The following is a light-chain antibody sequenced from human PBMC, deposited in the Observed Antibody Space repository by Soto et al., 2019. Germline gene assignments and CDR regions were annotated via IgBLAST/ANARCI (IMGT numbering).Light chain of an antibody. CDR1: SGDGGDYDY. CDR3: LSYAGTTARLRV. V-gene: IGLV2-11*01. Sequence: QSVLTQPRSVSGSPGQSVTISCTGTSGDGGDYDYVSWYQQHPGKAPKVLLYDVSKRPSGVPDRFCGSRSGNTASLTISRLQADDEGVYYCLSYAGTTARLRVFGAETKGTAL. CDR2: DVS. J-gene: IGLJ1*01.